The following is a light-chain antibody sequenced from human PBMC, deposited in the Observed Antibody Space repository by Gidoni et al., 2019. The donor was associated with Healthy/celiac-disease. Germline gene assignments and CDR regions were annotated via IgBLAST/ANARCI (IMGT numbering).Light chain of an antibody. J-gene: IGKJ4*01. V-gene: IGKV1-33*01. CDR3: QQYDNLPRRGLT. CDR2: DAS. CDR1: QDISNY. Sequence: DIQLTQSPSSLSASVGDRVTITCQASQDISNYLNWYQQKPGKAPKLLIYDASNLATGVPSMCSGSGSGTDFTFTISSLQPEDIATYYCQQYDNLPRRGLTFGGGTKVEIK.